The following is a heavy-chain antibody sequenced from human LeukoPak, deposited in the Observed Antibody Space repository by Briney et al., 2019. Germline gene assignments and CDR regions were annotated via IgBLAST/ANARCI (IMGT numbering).Heavy chain of an antibody. CDR1: GFTFSSDA. CDR2: ISGGGGTT. D-gene: IGHD3-10*01. J-gene: IGHJ4*02. Sequence: GGSLRLSCAASGFTFSSDAMNWVRQAPGKGLEWVSVISGGGGTTYYSDSVKGRFTMSRDNSKNTLYLQMNSLRAEDTAIYYCAKASTFGELNRPFDYWGQGTPVTVSS. V-gene: IGHV3-23*01. CDR3: AKASTFGELNRPFDY.